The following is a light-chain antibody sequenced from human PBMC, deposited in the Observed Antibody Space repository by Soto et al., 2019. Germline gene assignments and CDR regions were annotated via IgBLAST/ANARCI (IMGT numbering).Light chain of an antibody. CDR3: QSYDISLSIWV. J-gene: IGLJ3*02. V-gene: IGLV1-40*01. CDR2: GNN. Sequence: QSVLTQPPSVSGAPGQRVTISCTGSSSNIGADYDVHWYQQLPGTAPRLLIYGNNYRPSGVPDRFAGSKSDTSASLAITGLQAEDEADYYCQSYDISLSIWVFGGGTKVTVL. CDR1: SSNIGADYD.